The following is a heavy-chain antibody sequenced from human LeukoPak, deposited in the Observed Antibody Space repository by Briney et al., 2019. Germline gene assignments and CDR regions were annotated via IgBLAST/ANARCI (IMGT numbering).Heavy chain of an antibody. J-gene: IGHJ6*04. V-gene: IGHV4-59*01. D-gene: IGHD3-10*01. CDR1: GGSISSYY. CDR2: IYYSGST. Sequence: PSETLSLTCTVSGGSISSYYWSWIRQPPGKGLEWIGYIYYSGSTNYNPSLKSRVTISVDTSKNQFSLKLSSVTAADTAVYYCARSDSGSYYSPPYYYYGMDVRGKGTTVTVSS. CDR3: ARSDSGSYYSPPYYYYGMDV.